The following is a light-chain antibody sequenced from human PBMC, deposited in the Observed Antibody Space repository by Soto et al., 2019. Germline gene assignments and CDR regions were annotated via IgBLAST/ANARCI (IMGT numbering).Light chain of an antibody. V-gene: IGKV3-15*01. J-gene: IGKJ2*01. CDR1: QSVRSS. Sequence: EMVMTQSPATLSVSPGERATLSCRASQSVRSSLAWYQQKPVQPPRLLIYGASTRATGVPARFSGSGSGTEFTLTISSLQSEDFAVYYCLQYGTPPYTFGQGTRLEIK. CDR3: LQYGTPPYT. CDR2: GAS.